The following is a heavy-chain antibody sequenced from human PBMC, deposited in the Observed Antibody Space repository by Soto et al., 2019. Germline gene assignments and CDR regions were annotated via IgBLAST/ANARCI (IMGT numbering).Heavy chain of an antibody. Sequence: GGSLRLSCAASGFTFNSNWMHWVRQAPGKGLVWVSRINSDGSSTNYADSVKGRFTISRDNAKNTLYLQMNSLRAEDTAVYYCARGSAIQGNLLDYWGQGTLVTVSS. D-gene: IGHD3-10*01. CDR2: INSDGSST. CDR1: GFTFNSNW. J-gene: IGHJ4*02. V-gene: IGHV3-74*01. CDR3: ARGSAIQGNLLDY.